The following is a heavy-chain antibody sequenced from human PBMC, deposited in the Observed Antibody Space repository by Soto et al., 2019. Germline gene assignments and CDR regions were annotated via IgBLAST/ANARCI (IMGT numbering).Heavy chain of an antibody. J-gene: IGHJ4*02. V-gene: IGHV3-48*03. CDR2: ISSSDGTI. CDR1: GFTFSSYE. D-gene: IGHD2-15*01. Sequence: EVQLVESGGDLVQPGGSLRLSCAASGFTFSSYEMNWVRQAPGKGLEWVSYISSSDGTIYYADSVKGRFTISRDNVKNSLYLQMNSLRAEDTAVYYCARESHTVVNTDFDYWGQGTLVTVSS. CDR3: ARESHTVVNTDFDY.